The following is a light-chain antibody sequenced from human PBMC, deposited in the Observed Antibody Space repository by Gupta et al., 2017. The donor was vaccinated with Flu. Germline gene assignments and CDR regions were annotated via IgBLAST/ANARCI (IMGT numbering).Light chain of an antibody. Sequence: VLTHSPGTLSLPPGERATLSCRASQSVSSSYLAWYQQKPGQAPRLLIYGASSRATGIPDRFSGSGSGTDFTLTISRLEPEDFAVYYCQQYGSSPGTFGQGTKVEIK. J-gene: IGKJ1*01. CDR2: GAS. V-gene: IGKV3-20*01. CDR1: QSVSSSY. CDR3: QQYGSSPGT.